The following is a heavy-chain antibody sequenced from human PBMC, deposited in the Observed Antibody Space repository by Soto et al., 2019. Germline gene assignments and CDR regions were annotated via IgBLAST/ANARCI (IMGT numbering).Heavy chain of an antibody. CDR3: GSVRPSGYVLS. J-gene: IGHJ5*02. CDR1: GGALISHY. CDR2: VYFSGNT. D-gene: IGHD6-25*01. V-gene: IGHV4-59*11. Sequence: AETLSLTCTVSGGALISHYCTFVRQSPGKGLEWIGYVYFSGNTNYNPSLKSRVAISIDTSKNQFSLRLASVTAADTAFYYCGSVRPSGYVLSWGQGTLVTVSS.